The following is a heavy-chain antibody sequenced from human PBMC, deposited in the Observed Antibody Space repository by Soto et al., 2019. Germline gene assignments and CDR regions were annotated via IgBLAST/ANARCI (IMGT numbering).Heavy chain of an antibody. V-gene: IGHV3-48*02. CDR1: GFTFSSYS. J-gene: IGHJ4*02. CDR2: ISSSSRII. Sequence: EVQLVESGGGLVQPGGSLRLSCAASGFTFSSYSMNWVRQAPGKGLEWLSYISSSSRIIYYADSVKGRFTISRDNAKNSLYLQMNSLRDEDTAVYYCARWYYYDSSGYDYFDYWGQGTLVTVSS. CDR3: ARWYYYDSSGYDYFDY. D-gene: IGHD3-22*01.